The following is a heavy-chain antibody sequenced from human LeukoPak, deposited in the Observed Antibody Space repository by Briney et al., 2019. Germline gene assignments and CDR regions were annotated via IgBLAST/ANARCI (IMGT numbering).Heavy chain of an antibody. J-gene: IGHJ6*03. V-gene: IGHV4-38-2*02. CDR3: ARGLTSHYYGSGSEDYYYMDV. D-gene: IGHD3-10*01. CDR1: GYSISSGYY. CDR2: IYHSGST. Sequence: SETLSLTCTVSGYSISSGYYWGWIRQPPGKGLEWIGSIYHSGSTYYNPSLKSRVTISVDTSKNQFSLKLSSVTAADTAVYYCARGLTSHYYGSGSEDYYYMDVWGKGTTVTISS.